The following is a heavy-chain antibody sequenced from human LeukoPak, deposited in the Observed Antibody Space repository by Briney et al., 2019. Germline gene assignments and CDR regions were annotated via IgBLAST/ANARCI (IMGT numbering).Heavy chain of an antibody. J-gene: IGHJ3*02. D-gene: IGHD2-15*01. CDR3: AKKVAGNVGDVFDI. V-gene: IGHV3-30*02. CDR2: IRYDASVT. CDR1: GFTFKSDG. Sequence: LRLSYTASGFTFKSDGKHWVYQAPGKELNWVAYIRYDASVTYCYDSVKGRFTVSRDNYKNTLNLQMMSLRAEDTAVYDCAKKVAGNVGDVFDIWGQGTMVTVSS.